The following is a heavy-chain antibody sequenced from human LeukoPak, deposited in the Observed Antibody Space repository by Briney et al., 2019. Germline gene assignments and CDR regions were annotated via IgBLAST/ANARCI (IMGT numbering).Heavy chain of an antibody. D-gene: IGHD4-17*01. Sequence: PGGSLRLSCAASGFTFSDYYMSWIRQAPGKGLEWVSYISSSGSTIYYADSVKGRFTISRDNAKNSLYLQMNSLRAEDTAVYYCEAPQTPVTKIGYWGQGTLVTVSS. CDR2: ISSSGSTI. V-gene: IGHV3-11*01. CDR3: EAPQTPVTKIGY. J-gene: IGHJ4*02. CDR1: GFTFSDYY.